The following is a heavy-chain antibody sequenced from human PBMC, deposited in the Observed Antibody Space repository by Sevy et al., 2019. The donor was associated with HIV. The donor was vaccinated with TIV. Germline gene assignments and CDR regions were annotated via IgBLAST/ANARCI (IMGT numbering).Heavy chain of an antibody. CDR2: INPNSGGT. J-gene: IGHJ6*02. CDR3: ARGVAGIMVRYYYGMDV. CDR1: GYTFTGYY. D-gene: IGHD6-19*01. V-gene: IGHV1-2*02. Sequence: ASVKVSCKASGYTFTGYYMHWVRQAPGQGLESMGWINPNSGGTNYAQKFQGRVTMTRDTSISTAYMELSRLRSDDTAVYYCARGVAGIMVRYYYGMDVWGQGTTVTVSS.